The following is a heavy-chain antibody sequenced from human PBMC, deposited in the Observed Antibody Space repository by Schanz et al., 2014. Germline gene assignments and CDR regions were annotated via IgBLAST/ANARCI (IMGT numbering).Heavy chain of an antibody. D-gene: IGHD3-10*01. CDR3: ARHRFGVVYYGLDV. V-gene: IGHV1-18*01. J-gene: IGHJ6*02. Sequence: QAQLMQSGPELKRPGASVKVSCTASGYTLKTYGISWVRQAPGLGLEWMGWISDYNGKTNYAQKFQDRVIMSTDRSSSTAYLELRSLTSDDAAIYYCARHRFGVVYYGLDVWGQGTTILVSS. CDR2: ISDYNGKT. CDR1: GYTLKTYG.